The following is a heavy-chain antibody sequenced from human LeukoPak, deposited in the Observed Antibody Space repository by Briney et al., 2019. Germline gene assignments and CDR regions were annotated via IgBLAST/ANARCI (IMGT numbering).Heavy chain of an antibody. CDR3: ARGVGSSWFDP. J-gene: IGHJ5*02. D-gene: IGHD6-13*01. CDR1: GYTFTDYN. CDR2: IKPKTDDK. Sequence: GASVKVSCKSSGYTFTDYNIHWVRQASGQGLEWMGWIKPKTDDKKYAQKFQDSVTLTRDTGISTAYLDLSGRGSDDTAFYYCARGVGSSWFDPWGQGTLVIVSS. V-gene: IGHV1-2*02.